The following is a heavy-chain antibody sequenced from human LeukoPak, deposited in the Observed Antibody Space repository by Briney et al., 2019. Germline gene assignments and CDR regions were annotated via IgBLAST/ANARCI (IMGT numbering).Heavy chain of an antibody. Sequence: GGSLRLSCAASGFTFSSYAMSWVRQAPGKGLEWVSAISGSGGSTYYADSVKGRFTISRDNSKNTLYLQMNSLRAEVTAVYYCPKRPDYDFWSGYYSEEGFDYWGQGTLVTVSS. D-gene: IGHD3-3*01. J-gene: IGHJ4*02. CDR3: PKRPDYDFWSGYYSEEGFDY. CDR2: ISGSGGST. CDR1: GFTFSSYA. V-gene: IGHV3-23*01.